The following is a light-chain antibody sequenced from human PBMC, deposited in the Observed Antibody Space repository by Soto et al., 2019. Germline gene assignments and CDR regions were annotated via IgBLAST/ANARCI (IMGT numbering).Light chain of an antibody. CDR1: SSDIGAGYD. CDR3: LSYDISLTGYV. J-gene: IGLJ1*01. CDR2: SNT. V-gene: IGLV1-40*01. Sequence: QSVLTQPPSVSGAPGQRVTISCTGSSSDIGAGYDVHWYQQLPGTAPKLLIYSNTNRPSGVPDRFSGSKSGTSASLAITGLQDEDEADYYCLSYDISLTGYVLGTGTKVTVL.